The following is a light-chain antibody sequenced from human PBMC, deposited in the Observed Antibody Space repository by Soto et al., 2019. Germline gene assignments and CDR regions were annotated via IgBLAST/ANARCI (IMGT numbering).Light chain of an antibody. Sequence: EIVLTQSPGTLSLSPGESATLSCRASQSVGRNYLAWFQHKPGQAPRLVIYDASNRATGVPDRFSGSGSATDFTLTISRLEPEDFAVYYCQQYDISPITFGQGTRLEIK. CDR2: DAS. CDR1: QSVGRNY. J-gene: IGKJ5*01. V-gene: IGKV3-20*01. CDR3: QQYDISPIT.